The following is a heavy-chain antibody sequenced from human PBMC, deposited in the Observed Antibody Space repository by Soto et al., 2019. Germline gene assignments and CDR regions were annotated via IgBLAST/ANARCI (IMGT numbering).Heavy chain of an antibody. CDR1: GDSISSSNYY. Sequence: PSETLSLTCTVSGDSISSSNYYWGWIRQPPGKGLEWIGSIYYSGNTFHNPSLKSRVTISVDTSKNQFPLKLTSVTAADTAVYYFARWGYYGSGTQSYYYYGMDVWGQGTTVTVSS. CDR3: ARWGYYGSGTQSYYYYGMDV. V-gene: IGHV4-39*01. CDR2: IYYSGNT. D-gene: IGHD3-10*01. J-gene: IGHJ6*02.